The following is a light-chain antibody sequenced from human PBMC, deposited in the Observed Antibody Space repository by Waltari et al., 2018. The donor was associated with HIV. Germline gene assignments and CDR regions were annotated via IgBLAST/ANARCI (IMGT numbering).Light chain of an antibody. CDR2: WNN. J-gene: IGLJ3*02. Sequence: QSVLTQPPSVSGSPGQRVTISCSGSRSNIGSKYVYWFQQRPGTAPNLLMYWNNQLPSGLPDRVSGSKSGTSASLAISGLRAEDEAYYYCAAWDDSLSAVVFGGGTKLTVL. V-gene: IGLV1-47*01. CDR1: RSNIGSKY. CDR3: AAWDDSLSAVV.